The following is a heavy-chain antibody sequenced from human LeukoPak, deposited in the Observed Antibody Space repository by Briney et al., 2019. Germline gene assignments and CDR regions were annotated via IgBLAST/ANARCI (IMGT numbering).Heavy chain of an antibody. J-gene: IGHJ5*02. D-gene: IGHD3-22*01. CDR3: ARDYYDSSGSNNWFDP. V-gene: IGHV3-23*01. CDR2: ISGSGGNT. CDR1: GFTFSSYA. Sequence: GGSLRLSCAASGFTFSSYAMNWVRQAPGKGLEWVSGISGSGGNTYYADSVKGRFTISRDNSKNTLYLQMNSLRAEDTAVYYCARDYYDSSGSNNWFDPWGQGTLVTVSS.